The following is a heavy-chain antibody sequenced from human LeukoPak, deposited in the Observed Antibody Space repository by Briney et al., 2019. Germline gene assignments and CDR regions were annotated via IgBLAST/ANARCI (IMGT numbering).Heavy chain of an antibody. CDR1: GFTFSTYA. D-gene: IGHD6-19*01. CDR2: VTNNGAST. J-gene: IGHJ4*02. CDR3: ARGSSGWYYDY. Sequence: GGSLRLSCAASGFTFSTYAMSWVRQAPGKGLEWVSGVTNNGASTYYADCVKGRFTLSRDNSKNTLYLQMNSLRAEDTAVYYCARGSSGWYYDYWGQGTLVTVSS. V-gene: IGHV3-23*01.